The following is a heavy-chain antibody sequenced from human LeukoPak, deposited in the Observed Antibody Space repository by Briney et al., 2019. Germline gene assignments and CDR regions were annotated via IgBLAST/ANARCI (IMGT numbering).Heavy chain of an antibody. V-gene: IGHV4-31*03. CDR3: ARDYYGSGSYSVWFDP. Sequence: SQTLCLTCTVSGVSISSGGYYWSWIRQHPGKGLEWIGYIYYSGSTYYNPSLKSRVTISVDTSKNQFSLKLSSVTAADTAVYYCARDYYGSGSYSVWFDPWGQGTLVTVSS. D-gene: IGHD3-10*01. CDR2: IYYSGST. J-gene: IGHJ5*02. CDR1: GVSISSGGYY.